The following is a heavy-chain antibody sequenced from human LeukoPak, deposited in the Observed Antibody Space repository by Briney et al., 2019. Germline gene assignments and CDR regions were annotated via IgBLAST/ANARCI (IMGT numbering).Heavy chain of an antibody. J-gene: IGHJ6*03. CDR2: IIPIFGTA. D-gene: IGHD3-16*01. CDR3: ARPQKTLIYDYVWGSPSYYYYYMDV. CDR1: GGTFSSYA. Sequence: SVKVSCKASGGTFSSYAISWVRQAPGQGLEWMGGIIPIFGTANYAQKFQGRVTITADKSTSTAYMELSSLRSEDTAVYYCARPQKTLIYDYVWGSPSYYYYYMDVWGKGTTVTVSS. V-gene: IGHV1-69*06.